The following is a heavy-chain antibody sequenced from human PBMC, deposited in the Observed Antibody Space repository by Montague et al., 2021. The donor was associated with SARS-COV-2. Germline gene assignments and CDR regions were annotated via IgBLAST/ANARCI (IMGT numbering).Heavy chain of an antibody. CDR1: RGSINSGGYF. D-gene: IGHD4-17*01. J-gene: IGHJ4*02. Sequence: TLSLTCTVSRGSINSGGYFWTWIRQHPGKGLEWIGHIYWSGSTRDNPSLRGRVSFSVDTSKNRFSLQLTSVTAADTAVYYCARGVSLGDHLDYWGQGALVTVS. CDR2: IYWSGST. CDR3: ARGVSLGDHLDY. V-gene: IGHV4-31*03.